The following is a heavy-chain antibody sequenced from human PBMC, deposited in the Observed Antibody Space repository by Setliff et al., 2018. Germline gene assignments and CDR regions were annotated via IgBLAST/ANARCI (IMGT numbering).Heavy chain of an antibody. V-gene: IGHV3-74*01. CDR1: GFTSGAYW. CDR2: IDPYGSFT. D-gene: IGHD3-9*01. J-gene: IGHJ4*03. CDR3: TRGLPGSGYSSGVLDF. Sequence: GGSLRLSCVVSGFTSGAYWMNWVRQAPGKGLVWVSRIDPYGSFTAYADSVKGRFTISRDNAKDTVYLQMNSLRVDDTAVYYCTRGLPGSGYSSGVLDFWGQGTMVTVSS.